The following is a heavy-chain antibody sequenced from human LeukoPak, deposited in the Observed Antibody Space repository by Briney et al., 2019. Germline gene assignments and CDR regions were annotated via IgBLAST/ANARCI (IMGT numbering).Heavy chain of an antibody. D-gene: IGHD5-24*01. Sequence: SQTLSLTCAISGDSVSTNRAGWNWIRQSPSRGLEWLGRTYYNSNWYNDYAVSVQSRITINPDIFKNEFSLHLKSVTPDDTAVYYCARGWLQSGFDYWGQGTLVTVS. V-gene: IGHV6-1*01. J-gene: IGHJ4*02. CDR1: GDSVSTNRAG. CDR3: ARGWLQSGFDY. CDR2: TYYNSNWYN.